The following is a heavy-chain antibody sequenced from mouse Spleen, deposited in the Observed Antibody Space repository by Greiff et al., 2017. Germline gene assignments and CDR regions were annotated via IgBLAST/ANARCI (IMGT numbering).Heavy chain of an antibody. CDR2: IDPSDSYT. Sequence: QVQLQQPGAELVMPGASVKLSCKASGYTFTSYWMHWVKQRPGQGLEWIGEIDPSDSYTNYNQKFKGKATLTVDKSSSTAYMQLSSLTSEDSAVYYCAMGGLAYWGQGTLVTVSA. CDR1: GYTFTSYW. V-gene: IGHV1-69*01. J-gene: IGHJ3*01. CDR3: AMGGLAY.